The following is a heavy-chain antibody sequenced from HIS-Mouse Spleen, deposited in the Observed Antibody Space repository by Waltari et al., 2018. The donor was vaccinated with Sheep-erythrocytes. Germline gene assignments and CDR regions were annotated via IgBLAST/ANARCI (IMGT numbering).Heavy chain of an antibody. CDR3: ARGHPDYGDYDAFDI. J-gene: IGHJ3*02. V-gene: IGHV3-53*01. CDR1: GFTVSSNY. D-gene: IGHD4-17*01. CDR2: VYSGGST. Sequence: EVQLVESGGGLIQPGGSLRLSCAASGFTVSSNYMSWVRQAPGKGLEWVSVVYSGGSTYYADSVKGRFPISSDNSKNTLYLQMNSLRAEDTAVYYCARGHPDYGDYDAFDIWGQGTMVTVSS.